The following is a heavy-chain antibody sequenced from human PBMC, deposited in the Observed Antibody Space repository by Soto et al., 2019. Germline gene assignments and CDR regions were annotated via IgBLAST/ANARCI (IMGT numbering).Heavy chain of an antibody. CDR1: GGSISSGGYY. D-gene: IGHD3-22*01. CDR2: IYYSGST. J-gene: IGHJ5*02. V-gene: IGHV4-31*03. Sequence: SETLSLTCTVSGGSISSGGYYWSWIRQHPGKGLEWIGYIYYSGSTYYNPSLKSRVTISVDTSKNQISLKLSSVTAAYTAVYYCARAFRYYYDSSGYYGGNWFDPWGQGTLVTVSS. CDR3: ARAFRYYYDSSGYYGGNWFDP.